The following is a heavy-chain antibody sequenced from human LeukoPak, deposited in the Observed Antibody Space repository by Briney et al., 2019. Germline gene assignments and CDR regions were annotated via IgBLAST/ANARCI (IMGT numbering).Heavy chain of an antibody. CDR3: AREYSSSLGYYYYMDV. Sequence: SETLSLTCTVSGGSISSYYWSWIRQPPGKGLEWIGYTYYSGSTNYNPSLKSRVTISVDTSKNQFSLKLSSVTAADTAVYYCAREYSSSLGYYYYMDVWGKGTAVTVPS. CDR2: TYYSGST. V-gene: IGHV4-59*01. J-gene: IGHJ6*03. D-gene: IGHD6-6*01. CDR1: GGSISSYY.